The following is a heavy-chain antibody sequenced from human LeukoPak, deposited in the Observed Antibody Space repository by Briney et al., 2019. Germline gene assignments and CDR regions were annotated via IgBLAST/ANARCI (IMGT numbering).Heavy chain of an antibody. Sequence: ASVKVSCKASGYTFTSYGISWVRQAPGQGLEWMGWISAYNGNTNYAQKLQGRVTMTTDTSTSTAYMELRSLRSDDTAVYYCARDRDILTGYYNVRYFQHWGQGTLVTVSS. CDR1: GYTFTSYG. CDR2: ISAYNGNT. V-gene: IGHV1-18*01. D-gene: IGHD3-9*01. CDR3: ARDRDILTGYYNVRYFQH. J-gene: IGHJ1*01.